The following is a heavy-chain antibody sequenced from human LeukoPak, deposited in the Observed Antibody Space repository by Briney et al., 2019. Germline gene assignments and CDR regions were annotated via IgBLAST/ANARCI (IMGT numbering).Heavy chain of an antibody. CDR3: AREYSGAYFDY. V-gene: IGHV4-59*01. D-gene: IGHD2-15*01. CDR1: GVSISSYY. CDR2: IYYSGST. J-gene: IGHJ4*02. Sequence: SETLSLTCTVSGVSISSYYWSWIRQPPGKGLEWIGYIYYSGSTNYNPSLKSRVTISVDTSKNQFSLKLSSVTAADTAVYYCAREYSGAYFDYWGQGTLVTVSS.